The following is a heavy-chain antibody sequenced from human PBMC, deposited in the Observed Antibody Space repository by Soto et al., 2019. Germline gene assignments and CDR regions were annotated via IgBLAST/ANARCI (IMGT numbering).Heavy chain of an antibody. CDR2: ISSSSSYT. D-gene: IGHD2-15*01. V-gene: IGHV3-11*06. Sequence: SLRLSGGASGFTFSDYYMSWIRQAPGKGLEWVSYISSSSSYTNYADSVKGRFTISRDNAKNSLYLQMNSLRAEDTAVYYCARDRCSGGSCYRSYFDYWGQGTLVTVSS. J-gene: IGHJ4*02. CDR1: GFTFSDYY. CDR3: ARDRCSGGSCYRSYFDY.